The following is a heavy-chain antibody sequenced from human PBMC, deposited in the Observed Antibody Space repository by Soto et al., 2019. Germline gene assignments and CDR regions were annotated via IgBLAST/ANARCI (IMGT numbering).Heavy chain of an antibody. V-gene: IGHV4-34*01. CDR3: ARGGGGYDYVWGSYRYNYYYYYYGMDV. CDR2: INHSGST. D-gene: IGHD3-16*02. Sequence: PSETLSLTCAVYGGSFSGYYWSWIRQPPGKGLEWIGEINHSGSTNYNPSLKSRVTISVDTSKNQFSLKLSSVTAADTAVYYCARGGGGYDYVWGSYRYNYYYYYYGMDVWGQGTTVTVSS. J-gene: IGHJ6*02. CDR1: GGSFSGYY.